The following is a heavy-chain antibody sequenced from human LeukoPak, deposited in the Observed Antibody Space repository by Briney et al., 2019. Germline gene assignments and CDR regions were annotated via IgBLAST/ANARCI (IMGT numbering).Heavy chain of an antibody. Sequence: SVKVSCKASGGTFSSYAISWARQAPGQGLEWMGGIIPIFGTANYAQKFQGRVTITADESTSTAYMELSSLRSEDTAVYYCARDWRIAVAGTVWFDPWGQGTLVTVSS. V-gene: IGHV1-69*13. CDR1: GGTFSSYA. CDR2: IIPIFGTA. J-gene: IGHJ5*02. CDR3: ARDWRIAVAGTVWFDP. D-gene: IGHD6-19*01.